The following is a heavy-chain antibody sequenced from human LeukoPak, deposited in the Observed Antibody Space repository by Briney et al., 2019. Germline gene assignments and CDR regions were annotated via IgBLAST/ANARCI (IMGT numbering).Heavy chain of an antibody. D-gene: IGHD1-26*01. CDR2: IYTGGST. Sequence: PSETLSLTCTVSGGPFSSYFWTWIRQPAGRGLEWIGRIYTGGSTNYNPSLKSRVTMSVDTSKNQFSLKLSSVTAADTAVYYCARQEGGIVGPYWGQGTLVTVSS. CDR1: GGPFSSYF. CDR3: ARQEGGIVGPY. J-gene: IGHJ4*02. V-gene: IGHV4-4*07.